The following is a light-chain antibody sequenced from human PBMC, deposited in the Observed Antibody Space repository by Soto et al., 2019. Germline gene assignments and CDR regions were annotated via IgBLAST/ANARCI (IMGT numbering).Light chain of an antibody. J-gene: IGKJ1*01. CDR2: DDS. CDR3: QQYNSYSDGT. Sequence: DIEMTQSPSTLSGSVGDRVTITCRASQTISSWLAWYQQKPGKAPNLLIYDDSTFESGVPSRCSGSGSGTELTLTISSLQLDDFATYYCQQYNSYSDGTFGRGTKVDIK. CDR1: QTISSW. V-gene: IGKV1-5*01.